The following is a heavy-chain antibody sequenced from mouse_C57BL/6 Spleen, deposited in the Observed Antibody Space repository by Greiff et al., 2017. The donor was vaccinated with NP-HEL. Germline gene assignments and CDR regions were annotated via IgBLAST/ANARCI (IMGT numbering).Heavy chain of an antibody. J-gene: IGHJ4*01. V-gene: IGHV5-12*01. CDR2: ISNGGGST. CDR3: ARPLNYGSSYDAMDY. D-gene: IGHD1-1*01. Sequence: EVKLEESGGGLVQPGGSLKLSCAASGFTFSDYYMYWVRQTPEKRLEWVAYISNGGGSTYYPDTVKGRFTISRDNAKNTLYLQMSRLKSEDTAMYYCARPLNYGSSYDAMDYWGQGTSVTVSS. CDR1: GFTFSDYY.